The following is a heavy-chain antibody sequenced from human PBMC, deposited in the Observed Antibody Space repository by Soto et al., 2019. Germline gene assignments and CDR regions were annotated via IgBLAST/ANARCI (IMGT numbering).Heavy chain of an antibody. V-gene: IGHV4-30-4*01. CDR3: ARVDILTVYGRMDV. J-gene: IGHJ6*02. CDR1: GDSIRSGNHY. Sequence: SETLSLTCTVSGDSIRSGNHYWSWIRQPPGKGLEWIGYIYYSGSTYYSPSLKSRVTISVDTSKNQFSLKLNSVTAADTAVYYCARVDILTVYGRMDVWGQGTKVTVSS. CDR2: IYYSGST. D-gene: IGHD3-9*01.